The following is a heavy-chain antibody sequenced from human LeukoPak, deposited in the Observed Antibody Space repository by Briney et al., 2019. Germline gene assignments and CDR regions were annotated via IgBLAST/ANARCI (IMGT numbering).Heavy chain of an antibody. CDR1: GYRFTSYW. CDR2: TYPGDCDT. V-gene: IGHV5-51*01. D-gene: IGHD4-17*01. J-gene: IGHJ3*02. CDR3: ARPEEHGDYVHDAFDI. Sequence: VDALKISCKASGYRFTSYWIGWVRQMPGKGLEWMGITYPGDCDTRYSPSFQGQVTISADKSISTAYLQWSSLKASDTAMYYCARPEEHGDYVHDAFDIWGQGTMVTVSS.